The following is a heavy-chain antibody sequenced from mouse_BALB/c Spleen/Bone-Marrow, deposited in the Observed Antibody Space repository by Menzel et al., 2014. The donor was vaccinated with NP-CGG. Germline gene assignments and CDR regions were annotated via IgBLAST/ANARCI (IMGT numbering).Heavy chain of an antibody. J-gene: IGHJ2*01. D-gene: IGHD1-1*02. V-gene: IGHV5-6-2*01. Sequence: EVQVVESGGGLVKLGVSLELSCAASGFTFSRYYMSWVRQTPEKRLDLVAAINSNGDNTYYPDTVKGRFTISRDNAKNTLYLQMSSLKSEDTALYFCARNGGFGNYFDYWGQGTTLTVSS. CDR2: INSNGDNT. CDR1: GFTFSRYY. CDR3: ARNGGFGNYFDY.